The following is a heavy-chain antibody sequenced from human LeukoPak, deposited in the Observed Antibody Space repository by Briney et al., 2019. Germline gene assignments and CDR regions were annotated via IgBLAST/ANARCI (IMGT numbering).Heavy chain of an antibody. J-gene: IGHJ3*02. V-gene: IGHV3-30-3*01. CDR3: ARGYYYDSNGAFDI. CDR2: TSYDGSNK. D-gene: IGHD3-22*01. CDR1: GFTFSSYA. Sequence: PGGSLRPSCAASGFTFSSYAMHWVRQAPGKGLEWVAVTSYDGSNKYYADSVKGRFTISRDNSKNTLYLQMNSLRAEDTAVYYCARGYYYDSNGAFDIWGQGTMVTVSS.